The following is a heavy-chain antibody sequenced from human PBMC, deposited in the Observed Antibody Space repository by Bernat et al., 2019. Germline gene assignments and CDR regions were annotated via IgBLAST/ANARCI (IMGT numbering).Heavy chain of an antibody. CDR3: ARDFAYYYDSSGYSRDYYGMDV. D-gene: IGHD3-22*01. Sequence: QVQLVESGGGVVQPGRSLRLSCAASGFTFSSYGMHWVRQAPGKGLEWVAVIWYDGSNKYYADSVKGRFTISRDNSKNTLYLQMNSLRAEDTAVYYCARDFAYYYDSSGYSRDYYGMDVWGQGTTVTVSS. J-gene: IGHJ6*02. V-gene: IGHV3-33*01. CDR1: GFTFSSYG. CDR2: IWYDGSNK.